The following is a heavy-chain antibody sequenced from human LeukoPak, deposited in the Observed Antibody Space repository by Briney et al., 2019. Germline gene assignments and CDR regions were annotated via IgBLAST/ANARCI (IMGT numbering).Heavy chain of an antibody. Sequence: SETLSLTCTVSGGSIRSSTYFWGWIRQPPGKGLEWIGSIHYSGTTYYNPSLKSRVTISVDTSKNQFSLNLSSMTAADTAVYYFARSYYDFWSGDPPPTYGMDAWGQGTTVTVSS. V-gene: IGHV4-39*01. J-gene: IGHJ6*02. CDR3: ARSYYDFWSGDPPPTYGMDA. CDR2: IHYSGTT. CDR1: GGSIRSSTYF. D-gene: IGHD3-3*01.